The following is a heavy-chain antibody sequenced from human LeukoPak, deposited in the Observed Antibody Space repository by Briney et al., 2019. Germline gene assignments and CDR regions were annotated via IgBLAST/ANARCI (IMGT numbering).Heavy chain of an antibody. CDR3: ARSIGANWFDP. J-gene: IGHJ5*02. CDR1: GGTFSSYA. Sequence: GASVKVSCKASGGTFSSYAISWVRQAPGQGLERIGGIIPIFGTANYAQKFQGRVTITADESTSTAYMELSSLRSEDTAVYYCARSIGANWFDPWGQGTLVTVSS. D-gene: IGHD2/OR15-2a*01. V-gene: IGHV1-69*13. CDR2: IIPIFGTA.